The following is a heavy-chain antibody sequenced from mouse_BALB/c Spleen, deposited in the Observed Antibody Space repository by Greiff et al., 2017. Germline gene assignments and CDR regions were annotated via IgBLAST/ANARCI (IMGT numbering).Heavy chain of an antibody. D-gene: IGHD2-14*01. CDR3: ARERYDGAGCAY. Sequence: EVKLVESGGGLVKPGGSLKLSCAASGFTFSSYAMSWVRQSPEKRLEWVAEISSGGSYTYYPDTVTGRFTISRDNAKNTLYLEMSSLRSEDTAMYYCARERYDGAGCAYWGQGTLVTVSA. J-gene: IGHJ3*01. CDR2: ISSGGSYT. CDR1: GFTFSSYA. V-gene: IGHV5-9-4*01.